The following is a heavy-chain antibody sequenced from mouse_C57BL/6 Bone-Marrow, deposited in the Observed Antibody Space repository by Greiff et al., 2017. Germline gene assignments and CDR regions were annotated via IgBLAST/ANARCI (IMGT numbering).Heavy chain of an antibody. J-gene: IGHJ1*03. D-gene: IGHD2-2*01. CDR2: IYPRSGNT. CDR1: GYTFTSSG. V-gene: IGHV1-81*01. CDR3: ARFGYGGYFDV. Sequence: QVQLQQSGAELARPGASVKLSCKASGYTFTSSGISWVKQRTGQGLEWIGEIYPRSGNTYYNEKFKGKATLTADKSSSTAYMELRSLPSEDAAVYFCARFGYGGYFDVWGTGTTVTVSS.